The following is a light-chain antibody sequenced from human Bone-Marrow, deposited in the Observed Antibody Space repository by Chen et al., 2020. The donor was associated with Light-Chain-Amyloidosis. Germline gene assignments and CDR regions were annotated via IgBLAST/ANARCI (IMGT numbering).Light chain of an antibody. V-gene: IGLV3-21*02. CDR3: QVLVRGSSPPHVV. CDR1: NIVRQS. J-gene: IGLJ2*01. CDR2: DDG. Sequence: YLLTQPPSLSVPPGHTARLFSERDNIVRQSVHWYQQRPGQPPLLAVFDDGDRPSGIPERFSGSNSGNAATLTIFRVEAGDAADYYCQVLVRGSSPPHVVFGGGTRLTVL.